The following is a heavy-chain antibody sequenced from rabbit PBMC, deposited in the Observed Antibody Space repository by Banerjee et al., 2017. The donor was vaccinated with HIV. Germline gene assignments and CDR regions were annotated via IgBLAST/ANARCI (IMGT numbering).Heavy chain of an antibody. CDR1: GFTLSSSYY. V-gene: IGHV1S45*01. CDR3: ARGSGGSGYHYGMDL. Sequence: QEQLEESGGDLVKPEGSLTLTCTASGFTLSSSYYMCWVRQAPGKGLEWIACIGAGSSGNIHYASWAKGRFTISKTSSTTVTLQMTSLTAADTATYFCARGSGGSGYHYGMDLWGPGTLVTVS. D-gene: IGHD1-1*01. J-gene: IGHJ6*01. CDR2: IGAGSSGNI.